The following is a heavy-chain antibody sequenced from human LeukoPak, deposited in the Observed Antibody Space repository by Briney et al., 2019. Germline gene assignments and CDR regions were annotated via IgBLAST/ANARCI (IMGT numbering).Heavy chain of an antibody. J-gene: IGHJ4*02. CDR2: IYYSGST. CDR3: AREMDDYSSGWYRGYFDY. CDR1: GGSISSYY. V-gene: IGHV4-59*01. Sequence: SETLSLTCTVSGGSISSYYWSWIRQPPGKGLEWIGYIYYSGSTNYNPSLKSRVTISVDTSQNQFSLKLTSVTAADTAVYYCAREMDDYSSGWYRGYFDYWGQGTLVTVSS. D-gene: IGHD6-19*01.